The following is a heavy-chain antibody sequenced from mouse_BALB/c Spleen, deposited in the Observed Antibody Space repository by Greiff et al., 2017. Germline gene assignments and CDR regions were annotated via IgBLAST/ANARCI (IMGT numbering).Heavy chain of an antibody. CDR3: ARHGTTGGFDY. Sequence: EVMLVESGGGLVKPGGSLKLSCAASGFTFSSYAMSWVRQTPEKRLEWVATISSGGSYTYYPDSVKGRFTISRDNAKNTLYLQMSSLRSEDTAMYYCARHGTTGGFDYWGQGTTLTVSS. V-gene: IGHV5-9-3*01. J-gene: IGHJ2*01. CDR2: ISSGGSYT. CDR1: GFTFSSYA. D-gene: IGHD4-1*01.